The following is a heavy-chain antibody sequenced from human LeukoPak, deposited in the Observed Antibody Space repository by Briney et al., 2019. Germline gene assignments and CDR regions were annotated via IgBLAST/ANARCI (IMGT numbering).Heavy chain of an antibody. V-gene: IGHV1-3*01. CDR3: ARGRVATIALSY. D-gene: IGHD5-12*01. CDR1: GYTFTTYA. J-gene: IGHJ4*02. CDR2: INGGNGNT. Sequence: ASVKVSCEASGYTFTTYAMHWVRQAPGQRLEWMAWINGGNGNTKYSQKFQGRVIITRDTSASTVYMELSSLRSEDTAVYYCARGRVATIALSYWGQGTLVTVSS.